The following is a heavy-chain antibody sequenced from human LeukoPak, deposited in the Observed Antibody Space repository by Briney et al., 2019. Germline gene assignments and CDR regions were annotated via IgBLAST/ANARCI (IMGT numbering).Heavy chain of an antibody. CDR3: ANNRLFDPFDV. CDR1: AYTFSGNA. CDR2: IGDTGGTT. Sequence: GGSLRLSCAASAYTFSGNAMSWVRQAPGKGLEWVSTIGDTGGTTLYADSVKGRFTISRDNSKNMLYLQMNSLRAEDTAVYHCANNRLFDPFDVWGHGTMVTVSS. J-gene: IGHJ3*01. V-gene: IGHV3-23*01. D-gene: IGHD2/OR15-2a*01.